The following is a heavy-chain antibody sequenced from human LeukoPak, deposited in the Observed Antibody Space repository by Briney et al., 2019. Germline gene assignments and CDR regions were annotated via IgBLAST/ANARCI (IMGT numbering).Heavy chain of an antibody. J-gene: IGHJ5*02. CDR2: ISSGISDI. D-gene: IGHD3-10*01. CDR3: ARGAYGSGSPRYGFDP. V-gene: IGHV3-21*01. Sequence: GGSLRLSCAASGFTVSSNYMNWVRQAPGKGLEWVSSISSGISDIYYADSVKGRFTISRDNAKNSLYLQMNSLRAEDTAVYYCARGAYGSGSPRYGFDPWGQGTLVTVSS. CDR1: GFTVSSNY.